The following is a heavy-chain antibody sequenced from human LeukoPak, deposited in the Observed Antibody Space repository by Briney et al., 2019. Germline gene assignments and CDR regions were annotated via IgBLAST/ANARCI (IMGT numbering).Heavy chain of an antibody. CDR1: GFTFSSYG. Sequence: AGSLRLSCAASGFTFSSYGMLWVRQAPGKGLEWVAVISYDGSNKYYADSVKGRSTISRDNSKNTLYLQMNSLRAEDTAVSYCAKVVDYWGQGTLVTVSS. CDR3: AKVVDY. V-gene: IGHV3-30*18. D-gene: IGHD6-6*01. CDR2: ISYDGSNK. J-gene: IGHJ4*02.